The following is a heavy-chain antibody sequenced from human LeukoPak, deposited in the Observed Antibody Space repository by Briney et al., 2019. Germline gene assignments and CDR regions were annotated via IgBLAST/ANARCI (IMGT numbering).Heavy chain of an antibody. D-gene: IGHD1-26*01. Sequence: ASVKVTCKASGYTFTGYYMHWVRQAPGQGLEWMGRINPNSGGTNYAQKFQGRVTMTRDTSISTAYMELSRLRSDDTAVYYCARGDSGSYLYYFDYWGQGILVTVSS. CDR3: ARGDSGSYLYYFDY. J-gene: IGHJ4*02. V-gene: IGHV1-2*06. CDR2: INPNSGGT. CDR1: GYTFTGYY.